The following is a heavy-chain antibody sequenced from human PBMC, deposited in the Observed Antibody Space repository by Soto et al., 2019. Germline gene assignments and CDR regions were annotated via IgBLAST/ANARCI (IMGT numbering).Heavy chain of an antibody. CDR1: GFTFSDHY. CDR2: TRNKANSYTT. CDR3: ARVGYIGYDYPRADDYYYYYGMDV. J-gene: IGHJ6*02. V-gene: IGHV3-72*01. Sequence: EVQLVESGGGLVQPGGSLRLSCAASGFTFSDHYMDWVRQAPGKGLEWVGRTRNKANSYTTEYAASVKGRFTISRDDSKNSLYLQMNSLKAEDTAVYYCARVGYIGYDYPRADDYYYYYGMDVWGQGTTVTVSS. D-gene: IGHD5-12*01.